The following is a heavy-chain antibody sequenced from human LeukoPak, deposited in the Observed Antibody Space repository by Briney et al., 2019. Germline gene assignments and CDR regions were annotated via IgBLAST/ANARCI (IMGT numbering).Heavy chain of an antibody. CDR3: ARGVAATHDY. V-gene: IGHV4-39*07. CDR1: GGSISSSSYY. D-gene: IGHD2-15*01. J-gene: IGHJ4*02. CDR2: IYYSGST. Sequence: SETLSLTCTVSGGSISSSSYYWGWIRQPPGKGLEWIGSIYYSGSTYYNPSLKSRVTISVDTSKNQFSLELSSVTAADTAVYYCARGVAATHDYWGQGTLVTVSS.